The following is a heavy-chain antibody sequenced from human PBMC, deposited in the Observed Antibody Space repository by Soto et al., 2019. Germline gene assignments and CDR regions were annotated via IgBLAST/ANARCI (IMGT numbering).Heavy chain of an antibody. Sequence: SETLSLTCTVSGGSISSYYWSWIRQPPGKGLEWIGYIYYSGSTNYNPSLKSRVTISVDTSKNQFSLKLSSVTAADTAVYYCARGFGVVGGGYSNYVFDYWGQGTLVTVSS. D-gene: IGHD4-4*01. CDR2: IYYSGST. V-gene: IGHV4-59*01. CDR1: GGSISSYY. CDR3: ARGFGVVGGGYSNYVFDY. J-gene: IGHJ4*02.